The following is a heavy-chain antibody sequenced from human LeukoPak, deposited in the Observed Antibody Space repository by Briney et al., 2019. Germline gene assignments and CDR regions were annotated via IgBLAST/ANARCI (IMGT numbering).Heavy chain of an antibody. D-gene: IGHD6-6*01. CDR1: RFTFSSYG. V-gene: IGHV3-33*01. J-gene: IGHJ4*02. CDR2: IWYDGSNK. CDR3: ARGIRGQYSSSSGFYFDY. Sequence: GGSLRLSCAASRFTFSSYGMHWVRQAPGKGLEWVAVIWYDGSNKYYADSVKGRFTISRDNSKNTLYLQMNSLRAEDTAVYYCARGIRGQYSSSSGFYFDYWGQGTLVTVSS.